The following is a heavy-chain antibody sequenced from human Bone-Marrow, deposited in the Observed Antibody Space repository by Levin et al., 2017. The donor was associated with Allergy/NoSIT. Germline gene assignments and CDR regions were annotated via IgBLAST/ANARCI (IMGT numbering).Heavy chain of an antibody. D-gene: IGHD3-22*01. CDR2: VSGSGEST. CDR1: GITFSSYD. CDR3: AKGYEADSSGYYYGVFDL. V-gene: IGHV3-23*01. Sequence: PGGSLRLSCAASGITFSSYDMSWVRQAPGRGLEWVSVVSGSGESTYYADSVKGRFTISRDNSKNTLHLQMNSLRAEDTAVYYCAKGYEADSSGYYYGVFDLWGQGTMVTVSS. J-gene: IGHJ3*01.